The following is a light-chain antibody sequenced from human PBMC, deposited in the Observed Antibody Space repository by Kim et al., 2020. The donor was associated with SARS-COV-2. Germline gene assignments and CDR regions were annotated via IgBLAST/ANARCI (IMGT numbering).Light chain of an antibody. CDR1: KLGDKY. CDR3: QAWDSNTDVV. Sequence: SPGQTDSITCSGDKLGDKYACWYQQKPGQSPVLVIYQDNKRPSGIPERFSGSNSGNTATLTISGTQAMDEADYYCQAWDSNTDVVFGGGTQLTVL. J-gene: IGLJ2*01. V-gene: IGLV3-1*01. CDR2: QDN.